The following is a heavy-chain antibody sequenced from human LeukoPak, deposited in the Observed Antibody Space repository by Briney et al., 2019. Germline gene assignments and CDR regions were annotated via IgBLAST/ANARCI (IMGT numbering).Heavy chain of an antibody. V-gene: IGHV4-34*01. Sequence: PSETLSLTCAASGGSFSGYYWSWIRQPPGKGLEWIGEINHSGSTNYNPSLKSRVTISVDTSKNQFSLKLSSVTAADTAVYYCATRYYYGSGSYNDYWGQGTLVTVSS. J-gene: IGHJ4*02. CDR2: INHSGST. D-gene: IGHD3-10*01. CDR3: ATRYYYGSGSYNDY. CDR1: GGSFSGYY.